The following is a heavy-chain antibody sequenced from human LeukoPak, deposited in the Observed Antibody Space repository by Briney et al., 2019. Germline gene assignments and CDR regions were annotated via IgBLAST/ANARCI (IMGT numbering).Heavy chain of an antibody. D-gene: IGHD4-17*01. CDR2: IKQDGSEK. Sequence: PGGSLRLSCAASGFTFSSYWMSWVRQAPGKGLEWVANIKQDGSEKYYVDSGKGRFTISRDNAKNSLYLQMNSLRAEDTAVYYCARVPPNTVTTLQYFDYWGQGTLVTVSS. CDR3: ARVPPNTVTTLQYFDY. V-gene: IGHV3-7*01. CDR1: GFTFSSYW. J-gene: IGHJ4*02.